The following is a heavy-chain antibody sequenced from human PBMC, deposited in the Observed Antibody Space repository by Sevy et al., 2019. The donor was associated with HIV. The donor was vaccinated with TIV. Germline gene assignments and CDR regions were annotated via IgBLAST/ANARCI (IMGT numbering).Heavy chain of an antibody. CDR1: GFILSRYG. J-gene: IGHJ5*02. V-gene: IGHV3-48*03. D-gene: IGHD2-8*01. CDR2: ISSSGSSI. Sequence: GGSLRLSCTASGFILSRYGMHWVRQAPGKGLEWVSKISSSGSSIYYADSVKGRFTISRDNAKNSLNLQMNSLRAEDTAVYYCTRNGGAFDNGFDPWGQGTLVTVSS. CDR3: TRNGGAFDNGFDP.